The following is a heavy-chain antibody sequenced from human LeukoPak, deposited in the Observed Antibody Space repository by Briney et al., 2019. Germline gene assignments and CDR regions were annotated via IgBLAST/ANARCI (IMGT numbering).Heavy chain of an antibody. V-gene: IGHV3-23*01. CDR3: AKARNDFWSGSDY. Sequence: GGSLRLSCAASGFPFSKFAMSSIRQAPGKGLEWVSSISGNGGSSYYAESVKGRFTVSRDNSKNTLYLQMNSLRAEDTAVYYCAKARNDFWSGSDYWGQGILVAVSS. CDR1: GFPFSKFA. J-gene: IGHJ4*02. D-gene: IGHD3-3*01. CDR2: ISGNGGSS.